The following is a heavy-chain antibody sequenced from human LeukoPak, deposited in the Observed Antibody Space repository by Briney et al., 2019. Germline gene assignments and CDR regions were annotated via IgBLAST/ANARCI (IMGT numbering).Heavy chain of an antibody. CDR2: INHSGST. V-gene: IGHV4-34*01. J-gene: IGHJ4*02. Sequence: SETLSLTCAVYGGSFSGYYWSWIRQPPGKGLEWIGEINHSGSTNYNPSLKSRVTISVDTSKNQFSLKLSSVTAADAAVYYCARGHVDTAVVHFDYWGQGTLVTVSS. CDR3: ARGHVDTAVVHFDY. CDR1: GGSFSGYY. D-gene: IGHD5-18*01.